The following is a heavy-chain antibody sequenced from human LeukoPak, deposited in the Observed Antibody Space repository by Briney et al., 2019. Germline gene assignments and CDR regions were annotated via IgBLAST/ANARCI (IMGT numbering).Heavy chain of an antibody. Sequence: GASVKVSCKSSVFTFTSCAMQWVRQARGQRLEWIGWIVVCSGNTNYAQKFQERVTITRDMSTSTAYMELSSLRSDDTAVYYCAADASEYYYDSSGYSHWGQGTLVTVSS. D-gene: IGHD3-22*01. CDR1: VFTFTSCA. J-gene: IGHJ4*02. CDR2: IVVCSGNT. V-gene: IGHV1-58*02. CDR3: AADASEYYYDSSGYSH.